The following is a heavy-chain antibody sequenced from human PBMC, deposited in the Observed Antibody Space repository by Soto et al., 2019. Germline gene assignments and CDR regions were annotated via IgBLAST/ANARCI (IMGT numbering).Heavy chain of an antibody. V-gene: IGHV2-26*01. D-gene: IGHD2-21*02. CDR3: VRPTPYWGGDCYPDS. J-gene: IGHJ4*02. CDR1: GFSLSNVRMG. Sequence: QVTLKESGPVLVKPTETLTLTCTVSGFSLSNVRMGVSWIRQPPGKALEWLAHIYAIDVEAYSTSLKTRLTIPQDTSKSQVVLTMTTMDPMDTATYYCVRPTPYWGGDCYPDSWGQGTRVTVSS. CDR2: IYAIDVE.